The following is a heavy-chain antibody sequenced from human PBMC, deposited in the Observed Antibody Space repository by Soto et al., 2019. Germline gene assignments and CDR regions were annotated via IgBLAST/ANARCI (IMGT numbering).Heavy chain of an antibody. Sequence: PGEYLKISCKGSVYSFSNYCISWVRQMPGKGLEWMWRIDPSDSYTNYSPSFQGHVTISADKSITTAYLQWSSLRASDTAMYYCARLSRDASTLHYSDYWGQSTLVTVSS. CDR1: VYSFSNYC. D-gene: IGHD2-2*01. J-gene: IGHJ4*02. V-gene: IGHV5-10-1*01. CDR2: IDPSDSYT. CDR3: ARLSRDASTLHYSDY.